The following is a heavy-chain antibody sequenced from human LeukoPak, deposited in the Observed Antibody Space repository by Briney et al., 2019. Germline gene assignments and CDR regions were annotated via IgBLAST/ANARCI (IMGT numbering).Heavy chain of an antibody. CDR3: TPHPGYYFDH. V-gene: IGHV3-15*01. Sequence: GGSLRLSCKGSGFTFGDYAMSWVRQAPGKGLEWVGQIKSKADGGTTDYAAPVKGRFTISRDDSKNMLYLQMNSLKTEDTAVYYCTPHPGYYFDHWGQGTLVTVSS. D-gene: IGHD2-15*01. J-gene: IGHJ4*02. CDR2: IKSKADGGTT. CDR1: GFTFGDYA.